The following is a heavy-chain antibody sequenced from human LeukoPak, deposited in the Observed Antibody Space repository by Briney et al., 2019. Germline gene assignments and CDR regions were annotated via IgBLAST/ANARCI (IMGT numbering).Heavy chain of an antibody. J-gene: IGHJ5*02. D-gene: IGHD6-19*01. CDR2: TYYRSKWYN. CDR1: GDSVSSNSAA. V-gene: IGHV6-1*01. CDR3: ARGAPPGIAVAVTNWFDP. Sequence: SQALSLTCAISGDSVSSNSAAWNWIRQSPSRGLEWLGMTYYRSKWYNDYAVSVKSRITINPDTSKNQSSLQLNSVTPEDTAVYYCARGAPPGIAVAVTNWFDPWGQGTLVTVSS.